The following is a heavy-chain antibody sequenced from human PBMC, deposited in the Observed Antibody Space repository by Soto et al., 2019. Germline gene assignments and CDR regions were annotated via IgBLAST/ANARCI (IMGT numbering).Heavy chain of an antibody. Sequence: QVQLQESGPVVVKPSQTLSLTCTVSGGSISSGGYNWNWIRRYPGKGLEWIGNIYSSGNTYYNPSLKSRVSISMDTSKFQFSLKLSSVTAADTAVYYCARETMDSLTYLYGMDVWGQGTTVAVSS. CDR3: ARETMDSLTYLYGMDV. V-gene: IGHV4-31*03. J-gene: IGHJ6*02. CDR1: GGSISSGGYN. D-gene: IGHD3-10*01. CDR2: IYSSGNT.